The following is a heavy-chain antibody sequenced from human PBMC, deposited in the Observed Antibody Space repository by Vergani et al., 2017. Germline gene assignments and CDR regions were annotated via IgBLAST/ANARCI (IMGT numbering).Heavy chain of an antibody. V-gene: IGHV4-61*02. J-gene: IGHJ3*02. D-gene: IGHD7-27*01. CDR1: GDSISSGSYS. CDR3: ARVPLTGMGIAFDI. Sequence: QLQLHKSGPGLVKPSQTLSLTCTVSGDSISSGSYSWSWIRQPAGKGLEWIGRIYTSGSTDYNPSLKSRVTISLDTSKNQFSLRLSSVTAADTAVYYCARVPLTGMGIAFDIWGQGTMVTVSS. CDR2: IYTSGST.